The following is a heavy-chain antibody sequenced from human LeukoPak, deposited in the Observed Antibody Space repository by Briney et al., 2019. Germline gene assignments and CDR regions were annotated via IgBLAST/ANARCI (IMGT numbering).Heavy chain of an antibody. CDR2: ISGSGDKT. CDR1: GFTFSTFT. CDR3: AKDLVRGYSGYTSFDY. J-gene: IGHJ4*02. V-gene: IGHV3-23*01. D-gene: IGHD5-12*01. Sequence: GGSLRLSCEASGFTFSTFTMSWVRQAPGKGLEWVSGISGSGDKTYYADSVKGRFTISRDNSKNTLYLQMNSLRAEDTAVYYCAKDLVRGYSGYTSFDYWGQGTLVTVSS.